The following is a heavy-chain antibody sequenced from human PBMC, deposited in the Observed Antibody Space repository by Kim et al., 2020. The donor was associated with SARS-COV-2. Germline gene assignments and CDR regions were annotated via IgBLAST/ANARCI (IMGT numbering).Heavy chain of an antibody. J-gene: IGHJ4*02. Sequence: GGSLRLSCAASGFTFSSYSMNWVRQAPGKGLEWVSSISSSSSYIYYADSVKGRFTIPRDTAKTSQYLQMNILRAEDTAVYYCVEGGDYYDSSGCAGEDYWGQGTLVTVSS. CDR1: GFTFSSYS. D-gene: IGHD3-22*01. CDR3: VEGGDYYDSSGCAGEDY. CDR2: ISSSSSYI. V-gene: IGHV3-21*01.